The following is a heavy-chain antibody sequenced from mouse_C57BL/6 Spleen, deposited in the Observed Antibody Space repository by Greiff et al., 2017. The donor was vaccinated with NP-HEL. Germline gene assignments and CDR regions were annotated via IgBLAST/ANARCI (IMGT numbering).Heavy chain of an antibody. Sequence: QVQLQQSGAELVKPGASVKISCKASGYAFRSYWMNWVKQRPGKGLEWIGQIYPGDGDTNYNGKFKGKATLTADKSSSTAYMQLSSLTSEESAVYFCARGNYVSSNYFYYWGQGTTLTVSS. D-gene: IGHD1-1*01. CDR1: GYAFRSYW. J-gene: IGHJ2*01. V-gene: IGHV1-80*01. CDR2: IYPGDGDT. CDR3: ARGNYVSSNYFYY.